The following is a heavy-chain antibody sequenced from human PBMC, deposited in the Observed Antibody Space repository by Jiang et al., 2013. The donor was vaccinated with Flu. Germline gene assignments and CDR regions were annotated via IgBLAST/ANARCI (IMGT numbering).Heavy chain of an antibody. CDR2: ISPSGNTI. J-gene: IGHJ1*01. CDR3: ARGGGVTLIPRALSY. V-gene: IGHV3-11*01. CDR1: GFSFTDYS. D-gene: IGHD3-22*01. Sequence: GLVKPGGSLRLSCVASGFSFTDYSMTWIRQAPGKGLEWVSYISPSGNTIYYADSLKGRFTISRDNAKNSLFLQMHSLRAEDTAVYYCARGGGVTLIPRALSYWGQGTQVT.